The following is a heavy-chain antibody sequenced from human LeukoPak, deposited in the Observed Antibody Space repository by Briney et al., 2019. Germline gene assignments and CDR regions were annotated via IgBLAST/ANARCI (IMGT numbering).Heavy chain of an antibody. CDR2: ISSSSSYI. CDR3: ARESLGYSYGTGYFDY. V-gene: IGHV3-21*01. D-gene: IGHD5-18*01. Sequence: GRSLRLSCAASGFTFSTYSMNWVRQAPGKGLEWVSSISSSSSYIYYADSVKGRFTISRDNAKNSLYLQMNSLRAEDTAVYYCARESLGYSYGTGYFDYWGQGTLVTVSS. J-gene: IGHJ4*02. CDR1: GFTFSTYS.